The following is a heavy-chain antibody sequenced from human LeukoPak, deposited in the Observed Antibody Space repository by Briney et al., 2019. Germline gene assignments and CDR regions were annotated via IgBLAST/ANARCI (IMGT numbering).Heavy chain of an antibody. D-gene: IGHD7-27*01. CDR1: GFTFSSYA. Sequence: QTGGSLRLSCAASGFTFSSYAMSWVRQAPGKGLEWVSAISSSGGSTYYADSVKGRFTISRDNSKNTLYLQMNSPKAEDTAVYYCAKDRAWGSGDWYFDLWGRGTLVTVSS. V-gene: IGHV3-23*01. CDR2: ISSSGGST. CDR3: AKDRAWGSGDWYFDL. J-gene: IGHJ2*01.